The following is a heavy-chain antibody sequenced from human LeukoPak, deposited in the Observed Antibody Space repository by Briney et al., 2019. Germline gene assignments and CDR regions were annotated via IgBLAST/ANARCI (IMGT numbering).Heavy chain of an antibody. CDR3: ARLGTYCGGDCTNWYFDL. CDR1: GYSFYNYW. CDR2: IYPVDSDT. J-gene: IGHJ2*01. V-gene: IGHV5-51*01. Sequence: GESLKISDKGSGYSFYNYWIGWVRQTPGKGLKCMGIIYPVDSDTRYNTSLQGQVTISAAKYISTASLQWSSLKASDTAMYYCARLGTYCGGDCTNWYFDLWGRGTLVTVSS. D-gene: IGHD2-21*02.